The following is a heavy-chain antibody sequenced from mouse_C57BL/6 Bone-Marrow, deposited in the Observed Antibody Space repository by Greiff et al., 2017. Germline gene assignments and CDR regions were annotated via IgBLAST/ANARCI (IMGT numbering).Heavy chain of an antibody. V-gene: IGHV1-55*01. J-gene: IGHJ3*01. CDR3: ARPWAGFAY. Sequence: VQLQQSGAELVKPGASVKMSCKASGYTFTSYWINWVKQRPGQGLEWIGDIYHGSGSTNYNEKFKSKATLTVDTSSSTAYMQLSSLTSEDSAVYYFARPWAGFAYWGQGTLVTVSA. CDR2: IYHGSGST. CDR1: GYTFTSYW.